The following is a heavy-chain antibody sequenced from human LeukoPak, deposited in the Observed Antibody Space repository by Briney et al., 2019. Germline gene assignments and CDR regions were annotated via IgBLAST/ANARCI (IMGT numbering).Heavy chain of an antibody. CDR2: ISYDGGNK. CDR3: ARGYEWLRNFDY. Sequence: GGSLRLSCAASGFTFSNYAIHWVRQAPGKGLEWVSTISYDGGNKYYADSVKGRFTISRENSKNTLYLQMNSLRAEDTAVYYCARGYEWLRNFDYWGQGTLVTVSS. CDR1: GFTFSNYA. V-gene: IGHV3-30-3*01. D-gene: IGHD5-12*01. J-gene: IGHJ4*02.